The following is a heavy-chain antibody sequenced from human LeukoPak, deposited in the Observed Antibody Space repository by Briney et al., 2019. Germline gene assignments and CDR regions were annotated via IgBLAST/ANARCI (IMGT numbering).Heavy chain of an antibody. CDR3: ARSKDLRLDDIYY. J-gene: IGHJ4*02. Sequence: SVKVSCKASGGTFSSYAFSWVRQAPGQGLEWTEGIIPIFGTANYAQKFQGRVTITADESTSTAYMELSSLRSEDTAVYYCARSKDLRLDDIYYWGQGTLVTVSS. V-gene: IGHV1-69*13. CDR2: IIPIFGTA. CDR1: GGTFSSYA. D-gene: IGHD3-9*01.